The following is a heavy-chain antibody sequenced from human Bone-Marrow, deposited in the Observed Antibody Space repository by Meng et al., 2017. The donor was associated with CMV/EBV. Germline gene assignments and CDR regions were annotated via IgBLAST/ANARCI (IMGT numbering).Heavy chain of an antibody. Sequence: GGSLRLSCKGSGYSFTSYWIGWVRQMPGKGLEWMGIIYPGDSDSRYSPSFQGQVTISVDKSISTAYLQWSSLKASDTAMYYCARQAEKTAMLYGEGMYVWGQGTTVTVSS. D-gene: IGHD2-8*01. J-gene: IGHJ6*02. CDR3: ARQAEKTAMLYGEGMYV. V-gene: IGHV5-51*01. CDR1: GYSFTSYW. CDR2: IYPGDSDS.